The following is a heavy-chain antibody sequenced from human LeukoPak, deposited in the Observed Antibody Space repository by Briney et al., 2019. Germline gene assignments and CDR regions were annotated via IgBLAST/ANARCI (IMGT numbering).Heavy chain of an antibody. CDR3: ARDRMVRGGRCWFDP. D-gene: IGHD3-10*01. V-gene: IGHV1-18*01. J-gene: IGHJ5*02. CDR1: GYTFTSYG. Sequence: ASVKVSCKASGYTFTSYGISWVRQAPGQGLEWMGWISAYNGNTNYAQKLQGRVTMTTDTSTSTAYMELRSLRSDDTAVYYCARDRMVRGGRCWFDPWGQGTLVTVSS. CDR2: ISAYNGNT.